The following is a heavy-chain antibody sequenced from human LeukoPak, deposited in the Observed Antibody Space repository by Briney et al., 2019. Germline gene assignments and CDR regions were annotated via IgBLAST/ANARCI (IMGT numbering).Heavy chain of an antibody. CDR1: GGSISSGGYY. V-gene: IGHV4-31*03. CDR3: ARSISDGTYLSDY. D-gene: IGHD1-26*01. CDR2: IYYSGST. J-gene: IGHJ4*02. Sequence: PSETLSLTCTVSGGSISSGGYYWSWIRQHPGKGLEWIGYIYYSGSTYYNPSLKSRVTISVDTSKNQFSLKLSSVTAADTAVYYCARSISDGTYLSDYWGQGTLVTVSS.